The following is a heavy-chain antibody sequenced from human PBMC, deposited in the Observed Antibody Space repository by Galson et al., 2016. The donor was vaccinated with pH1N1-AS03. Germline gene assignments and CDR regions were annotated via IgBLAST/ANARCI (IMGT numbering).Heavy chain of an antibody. CDR1: GFTFSTYT. V-gene: IGHV3-21*01. J-gene: IGHJ4*02. CDR2: ISSSSRFI. CDR3: ARDGGYSSGWIDF. D-gene: IGHD3-22*01. Sequence: SLRLSCAASGFTFSTYTMNWVRQAPGKRLEWVAYISSSSRFIYYADAVQGRFTISKDSPKNSVYLHMNGLRADDTAVYYCARDGGYSSGWIDFWGQGTLVSVSS.